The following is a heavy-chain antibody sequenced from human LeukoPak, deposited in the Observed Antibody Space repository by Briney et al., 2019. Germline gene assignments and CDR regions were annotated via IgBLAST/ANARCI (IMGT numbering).Heavy chain of an antibody. V-gene: IGHV1-8*01. D-gene: IGHD3-22*01. CDR3: ARGLRDSSGREYFQH. Sequence: ASVKVSCKASGYTFSSYDINWVRQATGQGLVWMGWMNPNSGNTGYAQRFQGRVTMTRNTSISTAYMELSSLRSEDTAVYYCARGLRDSSGREYFQHWGQGTLVTVSS. J-gene: IGHJ1*01. CDR1: GYTFSSYD. CDR2: MNPNSGNT.